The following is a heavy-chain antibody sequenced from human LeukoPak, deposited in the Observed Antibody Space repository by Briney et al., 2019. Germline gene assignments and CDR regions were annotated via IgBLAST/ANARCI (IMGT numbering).Heavy chain of an antibody. CDR2: ISSNGGST. Sequence: QPGGSLRLSCAASGFTFSSYAMHWVRQAPGKGLEYVSAISSNGGSTYYANSVKGRFTISRDNSKNTLYLQMGSLRAEDMAVYYCARDFVAGPYNWFDPWGQGTLVTVSS. J-gene: IGHJ5*02. CDR3: ARDFVAGPYNWFDP. V-gene: IGHV3-64*01. CDR1: GFTFSSYA. D-gene: IGHD6-19*01.